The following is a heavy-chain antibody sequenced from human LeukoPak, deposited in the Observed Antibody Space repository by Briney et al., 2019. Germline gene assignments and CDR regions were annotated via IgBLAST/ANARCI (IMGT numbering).Heavy chain of an antibody. CDR1: GGSISSSSYY. CDR3: ARQPPPTYYYGSTPTWTTFWFDP. CDR2: IYYSGST. D-gene: IGHD3-10*01. J-gene: IGHJ5*02. V-gene: IGHV4-39*01. Sequence: SETLSLTCTVSGGSISSSSYYWGWIRQPPGKGLEWIGSIYYSGSTYYNPSLKSRVTISVDTSKNQFSLKLSSVTAADTAVYYCARQPPPTYYYGSTPTWTTFWFDPWGQGTLVTVSS.